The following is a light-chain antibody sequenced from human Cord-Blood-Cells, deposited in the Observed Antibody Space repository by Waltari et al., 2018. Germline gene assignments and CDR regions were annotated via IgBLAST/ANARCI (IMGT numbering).Light chain of an antibody. CDR2: LNSDGSH. V-gene: IGLV4-69*01. CDR1: SGHSSYA. CDR3: QTWGTGINWV. J-gene: IGLJ3*02. Sequence: QLVLTQSPSASASLGASVKLTCTLSSGHSSYAIAWHQQQPEKGPRYLMKLNSDGSHSKGDGLPDRFSGSSSGAERYLTISSRQSEDEADYYCQTWGTGINWVFGGGTKLTVL.